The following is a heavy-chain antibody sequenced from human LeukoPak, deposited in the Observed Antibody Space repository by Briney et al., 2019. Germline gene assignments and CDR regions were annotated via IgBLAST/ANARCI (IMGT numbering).Heavy chain of an antibody. D-gene: IGHD1-26*01. CDR2: IYSGGST. Sequence: GGSLRLSCAASGFTVSNNYMSWVRQAPGKGLEWVSVIYSGGSTYYADSVKGRFTISRDNSKNTLYLQMNSLRAEDTAVYYCARVVRGSYFDYWGQGTLVTVSS. CDR1: GFTVSNNY. J-gene: IGHJ4*02. V-gene: IGHV3-66*02. CDR3: ARVVRGSYFDY.